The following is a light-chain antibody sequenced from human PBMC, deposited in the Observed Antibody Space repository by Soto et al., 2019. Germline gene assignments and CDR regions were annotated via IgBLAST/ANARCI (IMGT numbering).Light chain of an antibody. CDR1: LNVNSY. CDR3: QQRQYWPPIT. Sequence: VLTQSPATLSLSPGERATLSCRASLNVNSYLAWYQQKPGQAPRLLIYDASNRAAGIPARFSGSGSGTDFTLTISSLEPEDFAIYYCQQRQYWPPITFGQGTRREIK. J-gene: IGKJ5*01. V-gene: IGKV3-11*01. CDR2: DAS.